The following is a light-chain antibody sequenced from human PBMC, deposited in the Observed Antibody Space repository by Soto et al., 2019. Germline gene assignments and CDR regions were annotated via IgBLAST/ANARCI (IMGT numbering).Light chain of an antibody. V-gene: IGKV3-20*01. CDR1: QSVSSSY. J-gene: IGKJ1*01. Sequence: EIVFTQSPGPLSLSPGARATVSCRASQSVSSSYLAWYQQKPGQAPRLIIYGASSRATGIPDRFSGSGSGTDFTLTISRLEPEDFAVYYCQQYGSSPLTFGQGTKVDIK. CDR2: GAS. CDR3: QQYGSSPLT.